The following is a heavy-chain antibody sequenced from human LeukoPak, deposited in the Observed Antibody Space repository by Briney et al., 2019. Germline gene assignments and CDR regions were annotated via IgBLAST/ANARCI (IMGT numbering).Heavy chain of an antibody. CDR1: GGSVSGHY. CDR3: TRDLRRALDY. J-gene: IGHJ4*02. CDR2: VYYTGST. V-gene: IGHV4-59*02. Sequence: PSETLSLTCTVSGGSVSGHYWSWIRQPPGKGLEWIGYVYYTGSTNYSPSLKSRVTMSVDTSKNQFSLNLNSMTAADTAIYYCTRDLRRALDYWGQGTLVTASS.